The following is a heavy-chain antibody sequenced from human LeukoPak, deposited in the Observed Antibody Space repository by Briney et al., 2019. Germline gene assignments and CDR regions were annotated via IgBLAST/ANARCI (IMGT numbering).Heavy chain of an antibody. CDR3: ARDYGYTYGYDY. CDR1: GYTFTGYY. CDR2: INPNSGGT. Sequence: ASVKASCKASGYTFTGYYMHWVRQAPGQGLEWMGRINPNSGGTNYAQKFQGRVTMTRDTSISTAYMELSRLRSDDTAVYYCARDYGYTYGYDYWGQGTLVTVSS. D-gene: IGHD5-18*01. V-gene: IGHV1-2*06. J-gene: IGHJ4*02.